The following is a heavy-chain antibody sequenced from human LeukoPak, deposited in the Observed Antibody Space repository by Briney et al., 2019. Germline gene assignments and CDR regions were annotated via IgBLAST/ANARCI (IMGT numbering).Heavy chain of an antibody. J-gene: IGHJ6*03. CDR3: AKRKLRYFDWLMRHYYMDV. V-gene: IGHV3-23*01. CDR2: ISGSGSNT. Sequence: GGSLRLSCAASGFSFSTCAVNWVRQAPGKGLEWVSAISGSGSNTYYADSVKGRFTISRDNSKNTLYLQMNSLRAEDTAVYYCAKRKLRYFDWLMRHYYMDVWGKGTTVTVSS. D-gene: IGHD3-9*01. CDR1: GFSFSTCA.